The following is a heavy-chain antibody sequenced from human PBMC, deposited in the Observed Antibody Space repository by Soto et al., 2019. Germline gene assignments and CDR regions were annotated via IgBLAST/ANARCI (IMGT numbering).Heavy chain of an antibody. CDR3: ARSIVVVTALDY. Sequence: QVQLVQSGAEEKKPGASVKVSCKASGYTFTSYAMHWVRQDPGQRLEWMGWNNAGNGNTKYSQKFQGRVIFTRDTSASTAYIEMSSLRSEDTVVYYCARSIVVVTALDYWGQGTLVTVSS. CDR1: GYTFTSYA. CDR2: NNAGNGNT. J-gene: IGHJ4*02. V-gene: IGHV1-3*05. D-gene: IGHD2-21*02.